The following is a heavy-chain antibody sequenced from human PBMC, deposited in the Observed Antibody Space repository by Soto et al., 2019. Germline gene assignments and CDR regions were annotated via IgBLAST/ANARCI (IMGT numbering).Heavy chain of an antibody. CDR1: GFSLSTPGMR. D-gene: IGHD4-17*01. J-gene: IGHJ6*02. CDR2: IDWDDDT. CDR3: ARTSYGNDGLDV. Sequence: SGPTLVNPTQTLTLTCTFSGFSLSTPGMRVSWIRQPPGKALEWLARIDWDDDTFYSPSLKTRLTISKDTSKNQVVLTMTNMDPVDTATYYCARTSYGNDGLDVWGQGTTVTVSS. V-gene: IGHV2-70*04.